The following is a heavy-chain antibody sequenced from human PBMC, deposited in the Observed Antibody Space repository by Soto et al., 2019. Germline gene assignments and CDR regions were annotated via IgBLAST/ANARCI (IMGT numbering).Heavy chain of an antibody. CDR1: GYSFTTYW. D-gene: IGHD1-1*01. CDR2: IYPGDSDT. V-gene: IGHV5-51*01. CDR3: ARASWKFVYPDYLDY. J-gene: IGHJ4*02. Sequence: GESLKISCKASGYSFTTYWIAWVRQMPGKGLEWMGIIYPGDSDTRYSPSFQGQVTISADRSISTAYLQWSSLKASDTAMYYCARASWKFVYPDYLDYWGQGTQVTGSS.